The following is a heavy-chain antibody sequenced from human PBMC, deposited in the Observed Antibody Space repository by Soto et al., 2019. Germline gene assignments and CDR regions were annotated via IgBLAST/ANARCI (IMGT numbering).Heavy chain of an antibody. Sequence: QVQLVESGGGVVQPGRSLRLSCAASGFTSSSYGMHWVRQAPGKGLEWVAVISYDGSNKYYADSVKGRFTISRDNSKNTLYLQMNSLRAEDTAVYYCAKDGSGWYVGFDYWGQGTLVTVSS. CDR3: AKDGSGWYVGFDY. CDR2: ISYDGSNK. CDR1: GFTSSSYG. V-gene: IGHV3-30*18. D-gene: IGHD6-19*01. J-gene: IGHJ4*02.